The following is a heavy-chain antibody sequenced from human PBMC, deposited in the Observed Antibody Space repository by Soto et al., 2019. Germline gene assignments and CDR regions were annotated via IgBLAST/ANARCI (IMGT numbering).Heavy chain of an antibody. Sequence: SETLSLTCTVSGGSISSYYWSWIRQPPGKGLEWIGYIYYSGSTNYNPSLKSRVTISVATSKNQFSLSLSSLTAADTAEYYCARAQIVYATTMVRGFDYWGQGTLVTVSS. CDR1: GGSISSYY. CDR2: IYYSGST. J-gene: IGHJ4*02. D-gene: IGHD3-10*01. CDR3: ARAQIVYATTMVRGFDY. V-gene: IGHV4-59*01.